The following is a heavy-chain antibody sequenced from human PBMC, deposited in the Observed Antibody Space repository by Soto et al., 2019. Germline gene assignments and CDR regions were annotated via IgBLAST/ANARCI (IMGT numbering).Heavy chain of an antibody. CDR2: ISGRNTFT. V-gene: IGHV3-11*06. CDR3: ARDGGVIIPGAIGGGYGLDV. Sequence: GGSLRLSCAASGFTFSNYYMSWIRQAPGKGLEWISYISGRNTFTQYADSVKGRFTISRDNAKNSLYLQLNSLTAEDTAVYYCARDGGVIIPGAIGGGYGLDVWGQGTTVTVSS. J-gene: IGHJ6*02. D-gene: IGHD2-2*02. CDR1: GFTFSNYY.